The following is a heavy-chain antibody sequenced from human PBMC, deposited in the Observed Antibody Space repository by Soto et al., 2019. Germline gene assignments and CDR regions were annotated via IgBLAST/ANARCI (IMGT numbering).Heavy chain of an antibody. CDR3: TSKRFGMDV. CDR2: IKEDGSEK. Sequence: EVQLVESGGGLVQPGESLRLSCAASGFTFSNSWMSWVRQAPGKGLEWVANIKEDGSEKDYVDPVKGRFTITRDNAKNSLYLQMNNLRAEDTAVYFCTSKRFGMDVWGQGTTVTVSS. J-gene: IGHJ6*02. CDR1: GFTFSNSW. V-gene: IGHV3-7*03.